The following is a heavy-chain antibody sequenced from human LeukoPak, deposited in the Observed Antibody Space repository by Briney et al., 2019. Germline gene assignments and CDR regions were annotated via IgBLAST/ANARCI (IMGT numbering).Heavy chain of an antibody. CDR3: ARGPGQQPDPYYYYYMDV. J-gene: IGHJ6*03. D-gene: IGHD6-13*01. Sequence: PGGSLRLSCAASGFTFSSYWMSWVRQAPGEGLEWVANIKQDGSEKYYVDSVKGRFAISRDNAKNSLYLQMNSLRAEDTAVYYCARGPGQQPDPYYYYYMDVWGKGTTVTVSS. CDR2: IKQDGSEK. CDR1: GFTFSSYW. V-gene: IGHV3-7*01.